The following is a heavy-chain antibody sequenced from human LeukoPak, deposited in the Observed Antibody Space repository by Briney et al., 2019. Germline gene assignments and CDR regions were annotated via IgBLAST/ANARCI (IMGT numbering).Heavy chain of an antibody. Sequence: ASVKVSCKASGYTFTGYYMHWVRQAPGHGLEWMGWINPNSGGTNYAQKFQGRVTMTRDTSISTAYMELSRLRSDDTAVYYCARGAIVGAPYFDYWGQGTLVTVSS. CDR1: GYTFTGYY. CDR3: ARGAIVGAPYFDY. J-gene: IGHJ4*02. CDR2: INPNSGGT. V-gene: IGHV1-2*02. D-gene: IGHD1-26*01.